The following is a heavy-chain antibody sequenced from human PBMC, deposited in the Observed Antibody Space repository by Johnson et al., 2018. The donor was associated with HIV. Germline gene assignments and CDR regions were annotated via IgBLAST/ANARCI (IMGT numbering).Heavy chain of an antibody. CDR2: ISGGGGST. V-gene: IGHV3-23*04. CDR1: GFTFSTYA. J-gene: IGHJ3*02. Sequence: VQLVESGGGLVQPGGSLRLSCAASGFTFSTYAMSWVRQAPGRGLEWVSAISGGGGSTYYADSVKGRFTISRDNSKNTLYQQMNSLRAEDTAVYYCAKDRGLLDAFDIWGQGTMVTVSS. CDR3: AKDRGLLDAFDI.